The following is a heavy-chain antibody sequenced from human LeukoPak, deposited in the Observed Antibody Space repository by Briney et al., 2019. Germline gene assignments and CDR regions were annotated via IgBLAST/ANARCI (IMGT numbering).Heavy chain of an antibody. CDR2: IYYSGIT. CDR1: GGSISTYY. J-gene: IGHJ5*02. Sequence: NPSETLSLTCTISGGSISTYYWSWIRQPPGKGLEWIGYIYYSGITKYNPSVKSRVTISVDTSKNQFSLKVSSVTAADTAVYYCARGTNMMASLRFDPWGPGTLVTVSS. CDR3: ARGTNMMASLRFDP. D-gene: IGHD2-8*01. V-gene: IGHV4-59*01.